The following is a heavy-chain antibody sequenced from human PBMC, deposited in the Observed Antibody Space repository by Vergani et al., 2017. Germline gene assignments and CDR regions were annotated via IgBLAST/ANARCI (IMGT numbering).Heavy chain of an antibody. CDR1: GFTFSSYA. D-gene: IGHD6-19*01. CDR3: AKGEIAVAGTGN. Sequence: EVQLLESGGGLVQPGGSLRLSCAASGFTFSSYAMSWARPAPGKGLEWVSAISGSGGSTYYADSVKGRFTISRDNSKNTLYLQMNSLRPEDTSVYYCAKGEIAVAGTGNWGQGTLVTVSS. J-gene: IGHJ4*02. CDR2: ISGSGGST. V-gene: IGHV3-23*01.